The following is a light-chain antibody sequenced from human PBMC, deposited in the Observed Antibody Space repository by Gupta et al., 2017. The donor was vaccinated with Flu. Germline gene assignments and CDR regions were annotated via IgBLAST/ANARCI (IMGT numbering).Light chain of an antibody. Sequence: GTLSLSPGERATLSCRASQSVSSNYLAWYQQKPGQAPRLLMYGASSRATGTPDRFSGSGSGTDFTLTISRLEAEDFAVYYCQQYGYSMWTFGQGTKVEIK. CDR2: GAS. J-gene: IGKJ1*01. V-gene: IGKV3-20*01. CDR1: QSVSSNY. CDR3: QQYGYSMWT.